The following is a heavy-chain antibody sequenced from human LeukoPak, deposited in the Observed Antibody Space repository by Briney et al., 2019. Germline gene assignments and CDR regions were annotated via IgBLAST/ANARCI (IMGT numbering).Heavy chain of an antibody. CDR2: ISGSGGST. CDR3: TKGHYYGSGSYWV. D-gene: IGHD3-10*01. CDR1: GFTFSSYG. V-gene: IGHV3-23*01. J-gene: IGHJ4*02. Sequence: GGTLRLSCAASGFTFSSYGMSWVRQAPGKGLEWVSAISGSGGSTYYADSVKGRFTISRDSSKKTLYLQMNSLRAEDTAVYYCTKGHYYGSGSYWVWGQGTLVTVSS.